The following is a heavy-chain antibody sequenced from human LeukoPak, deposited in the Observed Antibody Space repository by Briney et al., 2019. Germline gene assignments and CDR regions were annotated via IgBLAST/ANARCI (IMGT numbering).Heavy chain of an antibody. J-gene: IGHJ4*02. Sequence: ASVKVSCKASGYTFTGYFIHWVRQAPGQGLEWMGWINPNSGDTNYAQNFQGRVTMTRDTSITTAYMEVSGLKSDDTAVYYCARHKAYTFGSDFWGQGTLVTVSS. CDR3: ARHKAYTFGSDF. CDR1: GYTFTGYF. CDR2: INPNSGDT. D-gene: IGHD3-16*01. V-gene: IGHV1-2*02.